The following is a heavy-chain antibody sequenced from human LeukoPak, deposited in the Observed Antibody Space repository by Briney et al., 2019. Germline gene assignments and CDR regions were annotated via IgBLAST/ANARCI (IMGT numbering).Heavy chain of an antibody. CDR1: GFTFSSYG. J-gene: IGHJ5*02. D-gene: IGHD1-14*01. Sequence: GGSLRLSCAASGFTFSSYGMHWVRQAPGKGLEWVGWISAYNGNTNYAQKFQGRVTMTTDTSTSTAYMELRSLRSDDTAMYYCARDIKRSRARWENLGFDPWGQGTLVTVSS. CDR2: ISAYNGNT. V-gene: IGHV1-18*01. CDR3: ARDIKRSRARWENLGFDP.